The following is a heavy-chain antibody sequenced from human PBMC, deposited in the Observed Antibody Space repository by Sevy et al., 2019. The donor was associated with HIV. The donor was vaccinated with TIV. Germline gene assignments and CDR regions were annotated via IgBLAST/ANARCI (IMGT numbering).Heavy chain of an antibody. Sequence: GGSLRLSCAGSGFDVSNNYMSWVRQAPGKGLEWVSIIYSSGTTYYADSLKGRFTISRDKSKNTVYLPMSSLRADDTAFYHCARDYSRRPGWFDPWGQGTLVTVSS. V-gene: IGHV3-53*01. CDR2: IYSSGTT. CDR3: ARDYSRRPGWFDP. D-gene: IGHD6-13*01. J-gene: IGHJ5*02. CDR1: GFDVSNNY.